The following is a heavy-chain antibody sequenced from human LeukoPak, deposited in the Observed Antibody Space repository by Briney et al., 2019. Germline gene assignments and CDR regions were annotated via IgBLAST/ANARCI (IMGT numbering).Heavy chain of an antibody. CDR3: AREAIVGATLGY. Sequence: GGSLRLSCAASGFTFSTFAMIWVRQPPGKGLEWVSSIFQGGGEIHYADSVKGRFTISRDNSKHTLYLQINSLRSDDTAVYYCAREAIVGATLGYWGQGTLVTVSS. D-gene: IGHD1-26*01. CDR2: IFQGGGEI. V-gene: IGHV3-23*01. J-gene: IGHJ4*02. CDR1: GFTFSTFA.